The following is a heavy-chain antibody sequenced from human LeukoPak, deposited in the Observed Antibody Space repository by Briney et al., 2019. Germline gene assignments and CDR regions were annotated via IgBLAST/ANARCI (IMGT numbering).Heavy chain of an antibody. D-gene: IGHD6-13*01. Sequence: GGSLRLSCAASGFTFSSYAMHWVRQAPGKGLEWVAVISYDGSNKYYADSVKGRFTISRDNSKNTLYLQMNSLRAEDTAVYYCAKPYSSSWYYFDYRGQGTLVTVSS. CDR1: GFTFSSYA. J-gene: IGHJ4*02. CDR2: ISYDGSNK. V-gene: IGHV3-30*04. CDR3: AKPYSSSWYYFDY.